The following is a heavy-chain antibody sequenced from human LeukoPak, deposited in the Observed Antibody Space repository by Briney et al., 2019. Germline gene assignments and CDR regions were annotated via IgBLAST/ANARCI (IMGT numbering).Heavy chain of an antibody. CDR1: GGTFSSYA. J-gene: IGHJ4*02. V-gene: IGHV1-69*05. CDR2: IIPIFGAA. CDR3: ARGPTVALDY. Sequence: ASVKVSCKASGGTFSSYAISWVRQAPGQGLEWMGGIIPIFGAANYAQKFRGRVTITTDESTSTAYMELSSLRSEDTAVYYCARGPTVALDYWGQGTLVTVSS. D-gene: IGHD6-19*01.